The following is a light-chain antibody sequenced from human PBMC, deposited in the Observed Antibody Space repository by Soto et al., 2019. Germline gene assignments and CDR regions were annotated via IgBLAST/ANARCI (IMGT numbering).Light chain of an antibody. CDR2: GAS. CDR3: QQYNNSPYT. V-gene: IGKV3-15*01. Sequence: EIVMTQSPATLSVSPGERATLSCRASQSVSSNLAWYQQKPGQAPRLLIYGASTRATGIPARFSAGGSGTEFTLTISSLQSEDFAVYYCQQYNNSPYTFGQGTKLEIK. CDR1: QSVSSN. J-gene: IGKJ2*01.